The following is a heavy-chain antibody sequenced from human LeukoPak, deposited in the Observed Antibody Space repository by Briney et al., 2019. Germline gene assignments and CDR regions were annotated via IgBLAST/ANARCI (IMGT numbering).Heavy chain of an antibody. V-gene: IGHV3-66*02. CDR2: IYSGGST. J-gene: IGHJ4*02. Sequence: GGSLRLSCAASGFTVSSNYMSWVRQAPGKGLEWGSVIYSGGSTYYADSVKGRFTISRDNSKNTLYLQMHSLRAEDTAVYYCARDPSEDIVVVPAAASDYWGQGTLVTVSS. CDR3: ARDPSEDIVVVPAAASDY. D-gene: IGHD2-2*01. CDR1: GFTVSSNY.